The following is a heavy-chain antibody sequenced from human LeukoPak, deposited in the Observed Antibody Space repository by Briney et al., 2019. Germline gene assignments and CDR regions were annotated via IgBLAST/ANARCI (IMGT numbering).Heavy chain of an antibody. CDR1: GINFRSSG. CDR3: AREGGRAVPGRFDQ. D-gene: IGHD6-13*01. CDR2: IQNDGSDK. J-gene: IGHJ4*02. Sequence: GGSLRLSCASSGINFRSSGMHWVRQAPGKGLEWVTFIQNDGSDKYYAASVKGRFTISRDNSKNTVYLHMASLRADDTALYYCAREGGRAVPGRFDQWGQGTLVTVSS. V-gene: IGHV3-30*02.